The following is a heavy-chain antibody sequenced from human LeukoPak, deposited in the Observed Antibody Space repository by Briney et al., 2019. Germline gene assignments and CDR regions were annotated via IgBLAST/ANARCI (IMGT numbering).Heavy chain of an antibody. V-gene: IGHV3-33*01. D-gene: IGHD3-10*01. Sequence: PGGSLRLSCAASGFTFSSYGMHWVRQAPGKGLEWVAVIWYDGSNKYYADSVKGRFTISRDNSKNTLYLQMNSQRAEDTAVYYCARESSLWFGELSMSHWGQGTLVTVSP. J-gene: IGHJ4*02. CDR3: ARESSLWFGELSMSH. CDR2: IWYDGSNK. CDR1: GFTFSSYG.